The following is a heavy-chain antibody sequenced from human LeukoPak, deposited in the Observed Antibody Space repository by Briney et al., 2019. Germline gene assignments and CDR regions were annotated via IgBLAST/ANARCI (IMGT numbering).Heavy chain of an antibody. J-gene: IGHJ4*02. CDR1: GGSISSGDYY. D-gene: IGHD3-3*01. CDR3: AGVVGGVFWSGYLDY. Sequence: TSETLSLTCTVSGGSISSGDYYWRWVRQPPGGGREWNVYIYYSGSTYSNPALKSLVTISVDTSKNQFSLKLSSVTAADTAVYYCAGVVGGVFWSGYLDYWGQGTLVTVSS. V-gene: IGHV4-30-4*08. CDR2: IYYSGST.